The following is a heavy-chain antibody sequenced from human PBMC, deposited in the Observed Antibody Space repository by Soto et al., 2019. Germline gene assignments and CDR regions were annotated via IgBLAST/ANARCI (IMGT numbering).Heavy chain of an antibody. Sequence: GASVKVSCKASGYTFTSYGISWVRQAPGQGLEWMGWIIAFFGKANYAQKFQGRVTMTADESTSTAYMELSSLRSEDTAVYYCARGGAYSNPGGSYYYYYGMDVWGQGTTVTVSS. CDR1: GYTFTSYG. CDR3: ARGGAYSNPGGSYYYYYGMDV. D-gene: IGHD4-4*01. V-gene: IGHV1-69*13. CDR2: IIAFFGKA. J-gene: IGHJ6*02.